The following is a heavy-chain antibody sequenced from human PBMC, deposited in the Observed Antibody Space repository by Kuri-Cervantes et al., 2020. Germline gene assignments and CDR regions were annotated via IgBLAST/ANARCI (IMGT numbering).Heavy chain of an antibody. CDR1: GFTFSSYW. D-gene: IGHD1-7*01. Sequence: GESLKISCAASGFTFSSYWMSWVRQAPGKGLEWVAYIRFDGSGKYYTDSVRGRFTISRDNSKDTLYLQLNSLRAEDTAVYCCARDWNWSTDYWGQGTLVTVSS. J-gene: IGHJ4*02. V-gene: IGHV3-7*01. CDR2: IRFDGSGK. CDR3: ARDWNWSTDY.